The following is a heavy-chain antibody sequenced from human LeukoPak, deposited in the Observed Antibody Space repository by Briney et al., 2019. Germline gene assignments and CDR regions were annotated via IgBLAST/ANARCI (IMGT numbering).Heavy chain of an antibody. Sequence: ASVKVSCKASGYTFTSYGISRVRQAPGQGLEWMGWISAYNGNTNYAQKFQGRVTMTRDTSTSTVYMELSSLRSEDTAVYYCARDRRLVAVALPYYMDVWGKGTTVTVSS. D-gene: IGHD6-19*01. J-gene: IGHJ6*03. CDR3: ARDRRLVAVALPYYMDV. V-gene: IGHV1-18*01. CDR1: GYTFTSYG. CDR2: ISAYNGNT.